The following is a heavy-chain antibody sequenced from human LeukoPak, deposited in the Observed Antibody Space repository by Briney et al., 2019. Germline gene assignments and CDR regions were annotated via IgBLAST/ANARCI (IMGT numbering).Heavy chain of an antibody. V-gene: IGHV4-34*01. J-gene: IGHJ6*03. CDR2: INYRGST. Sequence: PSETLSLTCAVYGGSFSGYYWSWIRQPPGKGLEWIGDINYRGSTNYNSSLKSRVTISVDTSKNEVSLKLASVTAADTAVYYCARAIAVAGVGAFGYMDVWGKGTTVTVSS. CDR3: ARAIAVAGVGAFGYMDV. CDR1: GGSFSGYY. D-gene: IGHD1-26*01.